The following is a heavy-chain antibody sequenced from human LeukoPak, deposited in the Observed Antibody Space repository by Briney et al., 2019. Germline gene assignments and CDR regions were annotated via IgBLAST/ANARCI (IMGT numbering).Heavy chain of an antibody. CDR1: GFTFSSYG. D-gene: IGHD2-2*02. CDR2: IRYDGSNK. Sequence: GGSLRLSCAASGFTFSSYGMHWVRQAPGKGLEWVAFIRYDGSNKYYADSVKGRFTISRDNSKNTLYLQMNSLRAEDTAVCYCAKDGGGYCSSTSCYTRGFDYWGQGTLVTVSS. J-gene: IGHJ4*02. V-gene: IGHV3-30*02. CDR3: AKDGGGYCSSTSCYTRGFDY.